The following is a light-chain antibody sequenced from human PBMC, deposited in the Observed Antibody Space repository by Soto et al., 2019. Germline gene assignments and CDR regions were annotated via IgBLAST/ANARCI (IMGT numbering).Light chain of an antibody. CDR1: SSDVGSYNI. CDR3: SSYAGSNRV. J-gene: IGLJ1*01. V-gene: IGLV2-14*02. CDR2: DVS. Sequence: QSVLTQPASVSGSPGQSITISCTGTSSDVGSYNIVSCYQQHPGKAPKLMIYDVSERPSGGPDRFSGSKSGNTASLTVSGLQAEDEADYYCSSYAGSNRVFGTGTKVTVL.